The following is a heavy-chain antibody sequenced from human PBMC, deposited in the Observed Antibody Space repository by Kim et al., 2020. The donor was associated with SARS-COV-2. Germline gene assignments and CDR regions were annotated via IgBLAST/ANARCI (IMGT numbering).Heavy chain of an antibody. Sequence: GGSLRLSCAASGFTFSSYGMHWVRQAPGKGLEWVAVISYDGSNKYYADSVKGRFTISRDNSKNTLYLQMNSLRAEDTAVYYCYCRWTRVTKFDYWGQGTLVTVSS. CDR3: YCRWTRVTKFDY. V-gene: IGHV3-30*03. CDR1: GFTFSSYG. J-gene: IGHJ4*02. CDR2: ISYDGSNK. D-gene: IGHD2-15*01.